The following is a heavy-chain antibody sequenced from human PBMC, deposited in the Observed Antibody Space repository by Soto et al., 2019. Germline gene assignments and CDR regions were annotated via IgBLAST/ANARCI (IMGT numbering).Heavy chain of an antibody. CDR1: GGSISSSSYY. Sequence: SETVSLTCTVSGGSISSSSYYWGWIRQPPGKGLEWIGSIYYSGSTYYNPSLKSRVTISVDTSKNQFSLKLSSVTAADTAVYYCARGSMGDILTGYHFDYWGQGTLVTVSS. CDR2: IYYSGST. CDR3: ARGSMGDILTGYHFDY. V-gene: IGHV4-39*01. D-gene: IGHD3-9*01. J-gene: IGHJ4*02.